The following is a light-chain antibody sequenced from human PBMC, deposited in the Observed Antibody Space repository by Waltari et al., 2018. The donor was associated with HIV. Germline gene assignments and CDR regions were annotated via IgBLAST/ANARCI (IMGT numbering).Light chain of an antibody. J-gene: IGLJ2*01. Sequence: SYELTQPPSVSVSPGQTASITCSGDKLGDTYASWYQQKPGQSPVLVIYQSSKRPSGIPERFSASNSGDTATLTISGTQAVDEADYYCQAWDSSSAVVFGGGTKLTVL. CDR2: QSS. CDR3: QAWDSSSAVV. V-gene: IGLV3-1*01. CDR1: KLGDTY.